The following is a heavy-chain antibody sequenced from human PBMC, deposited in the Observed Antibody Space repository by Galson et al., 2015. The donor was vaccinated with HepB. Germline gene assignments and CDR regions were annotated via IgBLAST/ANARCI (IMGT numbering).Heavy chain of an antibody. D-gene: IGHD3-22*01. Sequence: SVKVSCKASGHTFTSYDINWVRQATGQGLEWMGWMNPNSGNTGYAQKFQGRVTMTRNTSISTAYMELSSLRSEDTAVYYCARGFYHYDSSGYGLDYWGQGTLVTVSS. J-gene: IGHJ4*02. V-gene: IGHV1-8*01. CDR1: GHTFTSYD. CDR2: MNPNSGNT. CDR3: ARGFYHYDSSGYGLDY.